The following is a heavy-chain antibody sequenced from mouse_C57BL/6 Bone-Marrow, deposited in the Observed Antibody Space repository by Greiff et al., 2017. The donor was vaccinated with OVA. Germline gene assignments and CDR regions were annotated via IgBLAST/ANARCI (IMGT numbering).Heavy chain of an antibody. CDR3: ARSLYYGSSPFAY. CDR2: IYWDDDK. J-gene: IGHJ3*01. CDR1: GFSLSTSGMG. V-gene: IGHV8-12*01. Sequence: QVQLKESGPGILQSSQTLSLTCSFSGFSLSTSGMGVCWIRQPSGKGLEWLAHIYWDDDKRYNPSLKSRLTISKDTSRNQVFLKITSVDTADTATYYCARSLYYGSSPFAYWGQGTLVTVSA. D-gene: IGHD1-1*01.